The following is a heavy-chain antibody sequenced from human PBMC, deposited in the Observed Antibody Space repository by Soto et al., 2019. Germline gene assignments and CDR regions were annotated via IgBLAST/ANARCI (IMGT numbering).Heavy chain of an antibody. CDR3: ARFVLYGLFDY. J-gene: IGHJ4*02. CDR2: IYSDDST. Sequence: EVQLVESGGGLVQPGGSLRLSCAASGFSVSNNYMGWVRQAPGKGLEWVSVIYSDDSTYYADSVKGRFTISRHNSKNTLFLHMNTLSPADTAVYYCARFVLYGLFDYWGQGTLVTVSS. CDR1: GFSVSNNY. V-gene: IGHV3-53*04. D-gene: IGHD3-10*01.